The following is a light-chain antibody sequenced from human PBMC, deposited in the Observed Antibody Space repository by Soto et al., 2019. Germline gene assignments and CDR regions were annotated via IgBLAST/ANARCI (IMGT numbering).Light chain of an antibody. CDR2: DAS. Sequence: EIVLTQSPATLSLSPGERATLSCRASQSVSSYLAWYQQKPGQAPRLLIYDASNRATGIPARSSGSGSGTDFTLTISSLEPEDFAVYYCQQRSNCTFGGGTKVDIK. CDR1: QSVSSY. CDR3: QQRSNCT. J-gene: IGKJ4*01. V-gene: IGKV3-11*01.